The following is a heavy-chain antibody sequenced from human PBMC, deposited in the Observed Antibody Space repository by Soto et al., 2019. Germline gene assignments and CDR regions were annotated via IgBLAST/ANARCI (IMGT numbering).Heavy chain of an antibody. CDR1: GGTFSSYA. CDR2: IIPIFGTA. J-gene: IGHJ4*02. D-gene: IGHD2-21*02. V-gene: IGHV1-69*13. Sequence: ASVKVSCKASGGTFSSYAISWVRQAPGQGLEWMGGIIPIFGTANYAQKFQGRVTITADESTSTAYMELSSLRSEDTAVYYCARERAYCGGDCYSSLDYWGQGTLVTVS. CDR3: ARERAYCGGDCYSSLDY.